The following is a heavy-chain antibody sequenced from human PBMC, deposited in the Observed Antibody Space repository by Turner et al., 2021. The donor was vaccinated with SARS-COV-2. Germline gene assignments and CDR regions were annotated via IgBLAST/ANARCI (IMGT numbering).Heavy chain of an antibody. CDR1: GYTLTELS. CDR2: FEPEDAET. D-gene: IGHD2-21*02. V-gene: IGHV1-24*01. Sequence: QVQLVQSGAKVNKPGASVTVSCQVSGYTLTELSMHWVRQAPGKGLEWMGGFEPEDAETIYAQKFQGRVNMTEDTSSDTAYMELSSLRSEDTAVYYCATGYAYCGGDCSIHYWGQGTLVTVSS. CDR3: ATGYAYCGGDCSIHY. J-gene: IGHJ4*02.